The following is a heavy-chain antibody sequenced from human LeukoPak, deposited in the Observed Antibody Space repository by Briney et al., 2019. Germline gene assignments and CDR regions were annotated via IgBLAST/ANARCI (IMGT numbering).Heavy chain of an antibody. V-gene: IGHV4-34*01. CDR3: ARGGRWFGELPRFCDP. CDR1: GGSFSGYY. D-gene: IGHD3-10*01. J-gene: IGHJ5*02. Sequence: PSETLSLTCAVYGGSFSGYYWSWIRQPPGKGREWIGEINHSGSTNYNPSLKSRVTVSVDTSKYQFSLKLRSETAADTAVYYCARGGRWFGELPRFCDPWGQGTLVTVPS. CDR2: INHSGST.